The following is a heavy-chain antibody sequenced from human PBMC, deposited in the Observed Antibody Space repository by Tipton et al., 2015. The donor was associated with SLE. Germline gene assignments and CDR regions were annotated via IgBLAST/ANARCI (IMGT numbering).Heavy chain of an antibody. J-gene: IGHJ2*01. CDR1: GGSFSGYY. CDR3: ARGTSEGYFDL. Sequence: LRLSCAVYGGSFSGYYWSWIRQPPGKGLEWIGEINHSGSTNYNPSLKSRVTISLDTSKNQFSLKLTSVTAADTADTAVYYCARGTSEGYFDLWGRGTLVTVSS. D-gene: IGHD6-6*01. CDR2: INHSGST. V-gene: IGHV4-34*01.